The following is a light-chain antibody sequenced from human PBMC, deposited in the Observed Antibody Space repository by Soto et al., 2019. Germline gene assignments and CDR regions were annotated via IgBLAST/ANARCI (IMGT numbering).Light chain of an antibody. CDR1: QGIRTE. CDR2: GAS. Sequence: ATQMTPSPSSLSASVGDRVTIACRASQGIRTELGWYQQKPGEAPKLLIYGASTLQSGVPTRFSGSGCGTDITLTISSLQHEDYATYYCLQDYDYPRTFGEGTKVEMK. V-gene: IGKV1-6*01. CDR3: LQDYDYPRT. J-gene: IGKJ4*02.